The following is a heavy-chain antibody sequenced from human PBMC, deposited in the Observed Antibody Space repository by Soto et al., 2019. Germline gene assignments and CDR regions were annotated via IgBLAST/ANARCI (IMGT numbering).Heavy chain of an antibody. V-gene: IGHV1-69*13. CDR3: ARAGYLNYYDSSGYFDY. J-gene: IGHJ4*02. Sequence: GASVKVSCKASGGTFSSYAISWVRQAPGQGLEWMGGIIPIFGTANYAQKFQGRVTITADESTSTAYMELSSLRSEDTAVYYCARAGYLNYYDSSGYFDYWGQGTLVTVSS. CDR1: GGTFSSYA. CDR2: IIPIFGTA. D-gene: IGHD3-22*01.